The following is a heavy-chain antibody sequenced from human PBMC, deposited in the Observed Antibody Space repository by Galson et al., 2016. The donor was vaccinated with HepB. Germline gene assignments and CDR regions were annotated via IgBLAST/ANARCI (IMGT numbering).Heavy chain of an antibody. CDR3: AKEGTIFGVVPYGMDV. D-gene: IGHD3-3*01. J-gene: IGHJ6*02. V-gene: IGHV3-23*01. CDR1: RFTFSSYA. CDR2: ISGSGGST. Sequence: SLRLSCAASRFTFSSYAVSWVRQAPGKGLEWVSVISGSGGSTYYADSVKGRFTISRDNSKNTLYLQMNSLRAEDTAVYYCAKEGTIFGVVPYGMDVWGQGTKVIVSS.